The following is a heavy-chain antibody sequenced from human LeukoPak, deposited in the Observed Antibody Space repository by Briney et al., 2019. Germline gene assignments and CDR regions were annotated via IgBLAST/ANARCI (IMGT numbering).Heavy chain of an antibody. D-gene: IGHD6-13*01. Sequence: LGGSMRLARAAYGFTFSSYSMNWDRQAPGKGLEWVSSFSSSSSYIYYADSVKGRFTISRDNAKNSLYLQMNSLRAEDTAVYYCARDKGSSSWYGYYYYYMDVWGKGATVTVSS. CDR2: FSSSSSYI. V-gene: IGHV3-21*01. CDR1: GFTFSSYS. J-gene: IGHJ6*03. CDR3: ARDKGSSSWYGYYYYYMDV.